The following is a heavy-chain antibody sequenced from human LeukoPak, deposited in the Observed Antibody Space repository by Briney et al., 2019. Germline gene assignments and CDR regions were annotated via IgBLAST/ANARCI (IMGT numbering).Heavy chain of an antibody. Sequence: PGGSLRLSCTASGFSFSSYGMHWVRQAPGKGLEWVAFIPYDGSNKYYADSVKGRVTISRDNSKNTLYLQMNSLRAEDTALYYCAIPDFWSDFSAWGQGTLVTVSS. CDR1: GFSFSSYG. V-gene: IGHV3-30*02. J-gene: IGHJ4*02. CDR2: IPYDGSNK. D-gene: IGHD3-3*01. CDR3: AIPDFWSDFSA.